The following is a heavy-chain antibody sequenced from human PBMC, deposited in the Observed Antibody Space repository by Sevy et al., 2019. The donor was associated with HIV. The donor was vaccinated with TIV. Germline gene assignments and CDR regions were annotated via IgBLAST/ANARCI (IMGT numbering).Heavy chain of an antibody. CDR3: ARDAGYSVNWYPRFDP. Sequence: GGSLRLSCAASGFTFSSYVMHWVRQAPGKGLEWVAVISYDGSHKYYADSVKGRFTISRDDSKSSLYLQMNTLRAEDTAVYYCARDAGYSVNWYPRFDPWGQGTLVTVSS. D-gene: IGHD6-13*01. J-gene: IGHJ5*02. CDR1: GFTFSSYV. CDR2: ISYDGSHK. V-gene: IGHV3-30*03.